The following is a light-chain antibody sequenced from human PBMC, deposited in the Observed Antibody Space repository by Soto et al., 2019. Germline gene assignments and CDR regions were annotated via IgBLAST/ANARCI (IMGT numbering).Light chain of an antibody. CDR2: GAN. CDR1: QSISYD. CDR3: QQSYTTPLT. Sequence: DIQMTQSPSSLSASVGDRVTITCRASQSISYDLNWYQQKPGKAPRLLIYGANSLESGVPLRFSGSGSRTGFTLTINNLQPEDFATYYCQQSYTTPLTFGGGTKVDIK. J-gene: IGKJ4*01. V-gene: IGKV1-39*01.